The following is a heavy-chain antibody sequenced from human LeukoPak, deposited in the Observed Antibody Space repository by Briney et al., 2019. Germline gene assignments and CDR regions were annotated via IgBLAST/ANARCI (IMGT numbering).Heavy chain of an antibody. CDR2: INWNGGST. CDR3: ARDNVRAIAAFDI. D-gene: IGHD2-8*01. CDR1: GFTFDDYG. V-gene: IGHV3-20*01. Sequence: PGGSLRLSCAASGFTFDDYGMSWVRHAPGKGLEWVSGINWNGGSTVYADSVKGRFTISRDNAKNSLYLQMNSLRAEDTALYHCARDNVRAIAAFDIWGQGTMVTVSS. J-gene: IGHJ3*02.